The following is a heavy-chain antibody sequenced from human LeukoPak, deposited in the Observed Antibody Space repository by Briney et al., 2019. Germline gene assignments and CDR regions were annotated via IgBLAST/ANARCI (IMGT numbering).Heavy chain of an antibody. Sequence: GASVRVSCKASGYTFTSYGITWVRQAPGQGLEWMGWISAYSGNTHYAQKFQGRVTMTTDTSTNTAYMELRSLRSDDTAVYYCTRDTTLSPYSRNYQKTTGDNWGQGTLVTVSS. CDR1: GYTFTSYG. J-gene: IGHJ4*02. CDR2: ISAYSGNT. V-gene: IGHV1-18*01. D-gene: IGHD1-26*01. CDR3: TRDTTLSPYSRNYQKTTGDN.